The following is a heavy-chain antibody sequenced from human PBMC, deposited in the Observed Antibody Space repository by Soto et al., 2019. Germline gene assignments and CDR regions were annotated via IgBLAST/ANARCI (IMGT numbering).Heavy chain of an antibody. CDR3: ARAGVVVPAAIDYYYYGMDV. D-gene: IGHD2-2*01. CDR2: INPNSGGT. J-gene: IGHJ6*02. Sequence: ASVKVSCKASGYTFTGYYMHWVRQAPGQGLEWMGWINPNSGGTNYAQKFQGRVTMTRDTSISTAYMELSRLRSDDTAVYYCARAGVVVPAAIDYYYYGMDVWGQGTTVTVSS. CDR1: GYTFTGYY. V-gene: IGHV1-2*02.